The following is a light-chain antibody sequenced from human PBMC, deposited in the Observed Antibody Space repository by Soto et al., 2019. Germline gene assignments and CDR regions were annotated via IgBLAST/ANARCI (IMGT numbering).Light chain of an antibody. J-gene: IGKJ2*01. CDR1: QSVSTN. CDR3: HQYNNWPPYT. Sequence: EIVMTQSTATLSVFPGERATLSCRASQSVSTNLAWYQQKPGQAPRLLIYGASARATGIPARFSGSGSGTEFTLTISSLQSEDFAVYYCHQYNNWPPYTFGHGTKLEIK. CDR2: GAS. V-gene: IGKV3-15*01.